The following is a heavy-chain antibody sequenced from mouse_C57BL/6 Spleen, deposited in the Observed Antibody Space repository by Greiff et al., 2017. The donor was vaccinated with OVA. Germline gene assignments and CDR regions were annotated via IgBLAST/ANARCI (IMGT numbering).Heavy chain of an antibody. CDR3: ARDGYGSSYAMDY. J-gene: IGHJ4*01. CDR1: GFTFSDYY. Sequence: EVQLVASEGGLVQPGSSMKLSCTASGFTFSDYYMAWVRQVPEKGLEWVANINYDGSSTYYLDSLKSRFIISRDNAKNILYLQMSSLKSEDTATYYCARDGYGSSYAMDYWGQGTSVTVSS. CDR2: INYDGSST. D-gene: IGHD1-1*01. V-gene: IGHV5-16*01.